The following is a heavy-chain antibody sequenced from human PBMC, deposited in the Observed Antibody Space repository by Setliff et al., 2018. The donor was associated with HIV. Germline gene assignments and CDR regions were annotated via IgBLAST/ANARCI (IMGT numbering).Heavy chain of an antibody. CDR1: GGSISSYNYF. D-gene: IGHD6-13*01. CDR2: IYYTGST. V-gene: IGHV4-31*03. J-gene: IGHJ5*01. CDR3: ARGYSSSWYDS. Sequence: SETLSLTCRVSGGSISSYNYFWSWIRQHPGKGLEWIGYIYYTGSTYYSPSLKSRVNISLDTSKNQFYLKLSSVTAADTAVYYCARGYSSSWYDSWGQGTLVTVSS.